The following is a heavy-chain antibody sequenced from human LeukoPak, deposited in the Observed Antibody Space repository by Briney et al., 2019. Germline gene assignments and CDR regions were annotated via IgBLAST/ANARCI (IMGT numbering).Heavy chain of an antibody. CDR1: GFTFSIYG. Sequence: GGSLRLSCAASGFTFSIYGMHWVRQAPGKGLEGVAFIRYDGSNKYYADSVKGRFTISRDNSKNTLYLQMKSLSAEDTAVFFCARDIAHCSGGICYNIRFDFWGPGILVTVSS. V-gene: IGHV3-30*02. CDR2: IRYDGSNK. D-gene: IGHD2-15*01. J-gene: IGHJ4*02. CDR3: ARDIAHCSGGICYNIRFDF.